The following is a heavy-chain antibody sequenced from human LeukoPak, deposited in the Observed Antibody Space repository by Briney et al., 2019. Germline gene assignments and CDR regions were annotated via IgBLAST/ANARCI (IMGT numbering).Heavy chain of an antibody. J-gene: IGHJ4*02. CDR2: IHYSGTT. D-gene: IGHD2-2*01. Sequence: SETLSLTCTVSGYSVTSDHYWGWIRQSPGKGLEWIGSIHYSGTTAYNPSLKSRVTISVATSKNQFSLKLNSVTATDTAVYYCARDRSGTYLLYYFDYWGQGTLVTVSS. CDR1: GYSVTSDHY. V-gene: IGHV4-38-2*02. CDR3: ARDRSGTYLLYYFDY.